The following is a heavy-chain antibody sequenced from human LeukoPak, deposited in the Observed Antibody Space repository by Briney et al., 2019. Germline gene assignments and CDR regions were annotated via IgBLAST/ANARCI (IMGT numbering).Heavy chain of an antibody. Sequence: GGSLRLSCAASGFTFSSYSMNWVRQAPGKGLEWVSYISSSSSTIYYADSVKGRFTISRDNAKNSLYLQMNSLRDEDTAVYYCARAGDPSRYCSSTSCYYYYYGMDVWGQGTRSPSP. CDR3: ARAGDPSRYCSSTSCYYYYYGMDV. D-gene: IGHD2-2*01. V-gene: IGHV3-48*02. CDR1: GFTFSSYS. J-gene: IGHJ6*02. CDR2: ISSSSSTI.